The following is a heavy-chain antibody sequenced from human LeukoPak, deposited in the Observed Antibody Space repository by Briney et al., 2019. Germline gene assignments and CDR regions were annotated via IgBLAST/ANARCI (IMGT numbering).Heavy chain of an antibody. D-gene: IGHD5-12*01. Sequence: PSETLSLTCTVSGGSIRSYYWSWIRQPPGKGLEWIGYIYYSGNTNYNPSLKSRVTMSVDTSKNQFSLKLSSVTAADTAVYYCAIPREGLRNLRAFDYWGQGTLVTVSS. V-gene: IGHV4-59*12. CDR2: IYYSGNT. CDR1: GGSIRSYY. J-gene: IGHJ4*02. CDR3: AIPREGLRNLRAFDY.